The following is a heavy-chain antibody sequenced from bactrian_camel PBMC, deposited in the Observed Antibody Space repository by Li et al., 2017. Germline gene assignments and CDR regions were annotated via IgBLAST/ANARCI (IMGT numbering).Heavy chain of an antibody. Sequence: HVQLVESGGGSAQAGGSMRLSCAAVAHFDSMGWFRQAPGMEREGVAAIDADGSTSYANFAKGRFTISRDNAENTVYLQMNNLKSEDTALYYCATPVGSTWLKCFASWGQGTQVTVS. CDR3: ATPVGSTWLKCFAS. CDR2: IDADGST. D-gene: IGHD6*01. J-gene: IGHJ6*01. CDR1: AHFDS. V-gene: IGHV3S53*01.